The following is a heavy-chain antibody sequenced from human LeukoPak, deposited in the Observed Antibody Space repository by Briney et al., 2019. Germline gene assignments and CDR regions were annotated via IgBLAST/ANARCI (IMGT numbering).Heavy chain of an antibody. D-gene: IGHD6-13*01. CDR2: INPNGGGT. CDR3: ARGFSSSWFDY. V-gene: IGHV1-2*04. Sequence: ASVKVSCKASGYTFTANYIHWARQAPGQGLEWMGWINPNGGGTNYAQKFQGWVTMTRDTSISTLYMELSRLRPDDTAVYYCARGFSSSWFDYWGQGTLVTVSS. J-gene: IGHJ4*02. CDR1: GYTFTANY.